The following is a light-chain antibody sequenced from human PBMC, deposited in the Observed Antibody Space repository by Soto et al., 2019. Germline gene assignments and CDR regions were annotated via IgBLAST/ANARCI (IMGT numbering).Light chain of an antibody. CDR1: SSNVGGNP. CDR3: ASWGDSLNGPV. J-gene: IGLJ1*01. Sequence: QSALTQPPSASGTPGQRVTISCSGSSSNVGGNPVNWYQHVPTTAPKLLIYTNTQRPPGVPDRFSGSKSGTSASLAISGLQSEDEADYYCASWGDSLNGPVFGTGTKVTV. CDR2: TNT. V-gene: IGLV1-44*01.